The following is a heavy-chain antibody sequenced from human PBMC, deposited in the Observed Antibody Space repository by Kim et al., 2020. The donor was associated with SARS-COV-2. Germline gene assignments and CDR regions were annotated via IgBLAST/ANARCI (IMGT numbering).Heavy chain of an antibody. CDR2: ISGSGGST. CDR3: AKDLLRWRVYYGSGGPFDY. Sequence: GGSLRLSCAASGFTFSSYAMSWVRQAPGKGLEWVSAISGSGGSTYYADSVKGRFTISRDNSKNTLHLQMNSLRAEDTAVYYCAKDLLRWRVYYGSGGPFDYWGQGTLVTVSS. D-gene: IGHD3-10*01. V-gene: IGHV3-23*01. J-gene: IGHJ4*02. CDR1: GFTFSSYA.